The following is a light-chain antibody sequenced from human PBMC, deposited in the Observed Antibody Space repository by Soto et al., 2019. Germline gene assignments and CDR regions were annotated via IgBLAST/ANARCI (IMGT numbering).Light chain of an antibody. Sequence: DIQMTQSPSTLSASVGDRVTITCRASQGISTWLAWYQQKPGKAPKLLIYKASTLEGGVPSRFSGSGSATEFTLTISSLQPDDFATYYCQQYSSYPWTFGQGTKVEV. CDR3: QQYSSYPWT. CDR2: KAS. CDR1: QGISTW. J-gene: IGKJ1*01. V-gene: IGKV1-5*03.